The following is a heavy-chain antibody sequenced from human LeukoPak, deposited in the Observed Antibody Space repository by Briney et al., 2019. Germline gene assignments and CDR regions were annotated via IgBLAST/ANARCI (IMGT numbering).Heavy chain of an antibody. CDR1: GSTVSKSW. CDR3: ATKQWLAPPPDS. J-gene: IGHJ4*02. D-gene: IGHD6-19*01. CDR2: INTDGTLT. V-gene: IGHV3-74*01. Sequence: GGSLRLSCPASGSTVSKSWILWARHAPGKGLESVSRINTDGTLTTYADSVKGRFTVARDNADNTMFLQMNSVRDEDTAVYYCATKQWLAPPPDSWGQGSPVTVSS.